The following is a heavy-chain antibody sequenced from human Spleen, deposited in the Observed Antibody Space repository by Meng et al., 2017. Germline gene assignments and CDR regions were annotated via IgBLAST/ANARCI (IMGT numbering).Heavy chain of an antibody. Sequence: HLQQCGAGLLQPSETPALTCVVSGGSFSDYYWRWIGRPPGKGLEWIGEIYHSGTTNYNPSLKSRVTMSVDESKNQFSLKLTSVTAADTAVYYCASYNSGWPQFDSWGQGTLVTVSS. J-gene: IGHJ4*02. CDR2: IYHSGTT. CDR3: ASYNSGWPQFDS. CDR1: GGSFSDYY. D-gene: IGHD6-19*01. V-gene: IGHV4-34*01.